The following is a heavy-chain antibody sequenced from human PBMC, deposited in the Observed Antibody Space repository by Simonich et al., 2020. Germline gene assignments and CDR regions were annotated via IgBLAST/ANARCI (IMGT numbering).Heavy chain of an antibody. D-gene: IGHD1-26*01. J-gene: IGHJ3*02. V-gene: IGHV3-30*07. Sequence: QVQLVESGGGVVQPGRSLRLSCAASGFTFSSYAMHWVRQAPGKGLGWVAVISNDGSNKYDADSVKGRFTISRDNSKNTLYLQMNSLRAEDTAVYYCAREGAGNDAFDIWGQGTMVTVSS. CDR2: ISNDGSNK. CDR1: GFTFSSYA. CDR3: AREGAGNDAFDI.